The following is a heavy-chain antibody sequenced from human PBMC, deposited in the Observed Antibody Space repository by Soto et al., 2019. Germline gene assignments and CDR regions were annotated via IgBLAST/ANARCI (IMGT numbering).Heavy chain of an antibody. Sequence: EVQLVESGGGLVQPGGSVRLSCAASGFIFNMYWMHWVRQAPGKGLEWVSRISDDGITINYADSVKGRFSISRDNAQNTLFLEMTALRDDDTAVYYCVRGPRPSSVGTGAFWGQGSPVTVSS. CDR3: VRGPRPSSVGTGAF. CDR1: GFIFNMYW. J-gene: IGHJ4*02. V-gene: IGHV3-74*01. D-gene: IGHD3-10*01. CDR2: ISDDGITI.